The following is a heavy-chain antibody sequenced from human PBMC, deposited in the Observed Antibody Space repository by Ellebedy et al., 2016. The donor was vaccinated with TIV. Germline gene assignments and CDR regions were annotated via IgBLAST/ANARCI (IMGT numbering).Heavy chain of an antibody. V-gene: IGHV4-34*01. CDR1: GGSFSGYY. J-gene: IGHJ5*02. Sequence: SETLSLTCAVYGGSFSGYYWSWIRQPPGKGLEWIGEINHSGSTNYNPSLKSRVTISVDTSKNQFSLKLSSVTAADTAVYYCARVGVTGTTSGWFDPWGQGTLVTVSS. CDR3: ARVGVTGTTSGWFDP. CDR2: INHSGST. D-gene: IGHD1-20*01.